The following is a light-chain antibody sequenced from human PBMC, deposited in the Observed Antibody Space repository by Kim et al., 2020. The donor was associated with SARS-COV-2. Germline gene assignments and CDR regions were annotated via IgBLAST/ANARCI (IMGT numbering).Light chain of an antibody. J-gene: IGLJ2*01. V-gene: IGLV7-46*01. CDR3: LLSFIDGRPKA. CDR2: DTS. CDR1: TGPVTSGHY. Sequence: TLSLTCGSNTGPVTSGHYPYWLQQKPGQAPKTLISDTSNKHSWTPARFSGSLLGGKAALTLSGAQPDDEADYYCLLSFIDGRPKAFGGGTKLTVL.